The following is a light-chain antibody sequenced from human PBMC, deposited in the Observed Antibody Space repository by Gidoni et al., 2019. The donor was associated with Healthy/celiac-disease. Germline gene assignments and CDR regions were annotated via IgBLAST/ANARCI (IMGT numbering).Light chain of an antibody. J-gene: IGKJ2*01. V-gene: IGKV1-39*01. CDR2: AAS. CDR3: QRSYSTPVT. CDR1: QSISSY. Sequence: DIQMTQSPSSLSASVGDRVTITCRASQSISSYLNWYQQKPGKAPKLLIYAASSLQSGVPSRFSGGGSGTDFTLTISSRQPEDFATYYCQRSYSTPVTFGQGTKLEIK.